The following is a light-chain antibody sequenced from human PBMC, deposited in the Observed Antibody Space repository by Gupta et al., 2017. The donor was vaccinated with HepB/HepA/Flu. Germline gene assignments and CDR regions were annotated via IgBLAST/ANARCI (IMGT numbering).Light chain of an antibody. J-gene: IGLJ2*01. V-gene: IGLV3-1*01. CDR2: QDS. CDR1: NLEDKY. Sequence: YKLSQPLSVSVSPGQTASIPCSGDNLEDKYVCWYQQKPGQTPVVVIYQDSKRPSGIPERFSGSNSGSTATLTITGTHATDEADYYCQAWDSSVVVVFGGGTKLTVL. CDR3: QAWDSSVVVV.